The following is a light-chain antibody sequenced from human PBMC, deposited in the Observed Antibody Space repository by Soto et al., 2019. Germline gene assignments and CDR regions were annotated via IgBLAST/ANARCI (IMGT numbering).Light chain of an antibody. CDR3: QQTYSTIAT. CDR2: VAS. V-gene: IGKV1-39*01. J-gene: IGKJ4*01. Sequence: DIQMTQSPSSLSASIGDRVTITCRASQTISSFLNWYQQRPGTAPKLLIHVASSLQTGVPSRFSGSGSGTDFSLTISNLQPEDSAIYFCQQTYSTIATFGGGTKVEI. CDR1: QTISSF.